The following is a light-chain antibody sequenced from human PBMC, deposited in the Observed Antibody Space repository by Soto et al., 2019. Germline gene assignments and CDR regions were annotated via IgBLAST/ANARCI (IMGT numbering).Light chain of an antibody. CDR1: QRISTY. J-gene: IGKJ1*01. CDR2: DAS. V-gene: IGKV1-39*01. Sequence: DIQMTQSPSTLSASVGDRVTITCRASQRISTYLNWYQQKPGKAPNLLIWDASTLQSGAPSRFSGSGSGTDFTLTISSLQVEDSATYYCQQTYTAPRTFGQGTKVDIK. CDR3: QQTYTAPRT.